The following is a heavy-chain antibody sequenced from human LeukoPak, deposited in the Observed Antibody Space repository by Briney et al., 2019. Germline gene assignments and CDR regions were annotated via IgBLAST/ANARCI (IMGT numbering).Heavy chain of an antibody. Sequence: GASVKVSCKASGYTFTSYGISWVRQAPGQGLEWMGWINPHSGGANYAQRFQGRVTMTRDTSISTAYMELNRLQSDDTAMFYCARGYGYGNDAFDIWGQGTMVTVSS. CDR3: ARGYGYGNDAFDI. CDR1: GYTFTSYG. V-gene: IGHV1-2*02. CDR2: INPHSGGA. D-gene: IGHD5-18*01. J-gene: IGHJ3*02.